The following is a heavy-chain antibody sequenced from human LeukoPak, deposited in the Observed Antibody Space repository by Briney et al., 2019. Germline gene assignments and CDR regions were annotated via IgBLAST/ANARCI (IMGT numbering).Heavy chain of an antibody. J-gene: IGHJ6*03. CDR1: GYTFTGYY. D-gene: IGHD3-10*01. CDR3: ARARSGSYLYYYYYYMDV. CDR2: INPNNGGT. V-gene: IGHV1-2*02. Sequence: ASVKVSCKASGYTFTGYYMHWVRQAPGQGLEWMGWINPNNGGTNYAQKFQGRVTMTRDTSISTAYMELSRLRSDDTAVYYCARARSGSYLYYYYYYMDVWGKGTTVTISS.